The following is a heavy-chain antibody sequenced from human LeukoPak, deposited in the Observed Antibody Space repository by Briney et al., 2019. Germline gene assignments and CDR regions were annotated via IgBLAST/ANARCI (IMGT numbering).Heavy chain of an antibody. V-gene: IGHV4-34*01. CDR3: ARKIPRVIDY. CDR2: INHSGST. Sequence: SETLSLTCAVYGGSFSGYYWSWIRQPPGKGLEWIGEINHSGSTNYNPSLKSRVTISVDTSKNQFSLKLSSVTAADTAVYYCARKIPRVIDYWGQGTLVTVSS. D-gene: IGHD2-2*02. J-gene: IGHJ4*02. CDR1: GGSFSGYY.